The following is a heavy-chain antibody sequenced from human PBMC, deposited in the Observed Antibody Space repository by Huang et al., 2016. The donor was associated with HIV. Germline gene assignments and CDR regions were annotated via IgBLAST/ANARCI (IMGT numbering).Heavy chain of an antibody. J-gene: IGHJ6*03. CDR2: IYYKGST. CDR3: ARHREGPVAYYSGWGSHLNYMDV. D-gene: IGHD3-10*01. Sequence: QLLLQESGPGLVKPSEALALTCAVSGGSIRSCDSHWGWIRQPPGKGLEWIGSIYYKGSTHYSPSLKSRVTIAVDTSKNLFFLNLTSMTAADTAVYYCARHREGPVAYYSGWGSHLNYMDVWGRGRTVVVSS. V-gene: IGHV4-39*01. CDR1: GGSIRSCDSH.